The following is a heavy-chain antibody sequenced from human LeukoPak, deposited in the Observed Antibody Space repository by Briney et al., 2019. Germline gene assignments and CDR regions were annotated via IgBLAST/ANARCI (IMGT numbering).Heavy chain of an antibody. J-gene: IGHJ4*02. V-gene: IGHV3-23*01. CDR1: GFTFSSYG. CDR3: AKAGTGTTVTIDY. Sequence: GGTLRLSCAASGFTFSSYGMSWVRQAPGKGLEWVSAISGSGGSTYYADSVKGRFTISRDNSKNTLYLQMNSLRAEDTAVYYCAKAGTGTTVTIDYWGQGTLVTVSS. D-gene: IGHD4-17*01. CDR2: ISGSGGST.